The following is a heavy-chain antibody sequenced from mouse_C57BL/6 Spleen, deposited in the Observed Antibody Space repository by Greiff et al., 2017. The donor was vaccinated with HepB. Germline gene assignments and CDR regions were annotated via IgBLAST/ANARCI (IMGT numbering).Heavy chain of an antibody. CDR3: ARGPHYYGSSSYAMDY. CDR2: ISYDGSN. V-gene: IGHV3-6*01. D-gene: IGHD1-1*01. CDR1: GYSITSGYY. Sequence: EVQLQQSGPGLVKPSQSLSLTCSVTGYSITSGYYWNWIRQFPGNKLEWMGYISYDGSNNYNPSLKNRISITRDTSKNQFFLKLNSVTTEDTATYYCARGPHYYGSSSYAMDYWGQGTSVTVSS. J-gene: IGHJ4*01.